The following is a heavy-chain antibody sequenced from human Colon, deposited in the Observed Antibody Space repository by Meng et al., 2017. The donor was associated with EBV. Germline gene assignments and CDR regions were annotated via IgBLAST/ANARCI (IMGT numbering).Heavy chain of an antibody. V-gene: IGHV4-30-4*01. CDR1: GGSTGSGGYY. D-gene: IGHD3-22*01. CDR3: ARSAMISAWFDP. J-gene: IGHJ5*02. CDR2: IYYSGST. Sequence: VHLAGSGPVLGKPSQTLSLTCAVSGGSTGSGGYYWRWIRRPPGKGLEWIGYIYYSGSTYYIPSLKSRVTISVDTAKNQFSPKLSSVTAADTAVYYCARSAMISAWFDPWGQGTLVTVSS.